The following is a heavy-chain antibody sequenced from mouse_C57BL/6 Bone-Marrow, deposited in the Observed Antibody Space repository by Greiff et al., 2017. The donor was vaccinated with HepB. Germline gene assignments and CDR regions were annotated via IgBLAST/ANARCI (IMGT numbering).Heavy chain of an antibody. CDR1: GYTFTSYG. V-gene: IGHV1-81*01. CDR3: ARRGGVLRS. Sequence: QVQLQQSGAELARPGASVKLSCKASGYTFTSYGISWVKQRTGQGLEWIGEIYPRSGNTYYNEKFNGKATLTADKSSSTAYMELRSLTSEDSAVYFCARRGGVLRSWGQGTTLTVSS. J-gene: IGHJ2*01. D-gene: IGHD1-1*01. CDR2: IYPRSGNT.